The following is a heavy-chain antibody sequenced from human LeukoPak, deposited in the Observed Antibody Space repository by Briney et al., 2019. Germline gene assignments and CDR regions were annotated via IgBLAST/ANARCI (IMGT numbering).Heavy chain of an antibody. V-gene: IGHV1-3*02. Sequence: VASVKVSCKASGYTFTSYAMHWVRQAPGQRLEWMGWSNAGNGNTKYSQEFQGRVTITRDTSASTAYMELSSLGSEDTAVYYCAREESRRQGYCSGGSCYQAPYDAFDIWGQGTMVTVSS. D-gene: IGHD2-15*01. J-gene: IGHJ3*02. CDR1: GYTFTSYA. CDR3: AREESRRQGYCSGGSCYQAPYDAFDI. CDR2: SNAGNGNT.